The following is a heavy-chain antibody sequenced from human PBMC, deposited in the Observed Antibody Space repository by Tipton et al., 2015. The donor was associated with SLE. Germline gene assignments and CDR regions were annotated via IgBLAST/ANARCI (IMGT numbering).Heavy chain of an antibody. CDR2: IKSDGSDT. D-gene: IGHD3-3*01. J-gene: IGHJ6*02. Sequence: SLRLSCAASGFIFRSYKMHWVRQVPGKALVWVSRIKSDGSDTTYADSVKGRFTISRDNARSTLYLQVNSLRAEDTAVYYCARDSVFGGPDVWGQGTTVTVSS. CDR3: ARDSVFGGPDV. V-gene: IGHV3-74*01. CDR1: GFIFRSYK.